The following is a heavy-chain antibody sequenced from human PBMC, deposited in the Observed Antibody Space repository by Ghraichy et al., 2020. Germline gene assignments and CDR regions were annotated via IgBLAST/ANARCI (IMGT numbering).Heavy chain of an antibody. D-gene: IGHD1-26*01. CDR3: TRGEDYYKVKD. CDR2: IHHSEGT. J-gene: IGHJ4*02. V-gene: IGHV4-34*01. CDR1: GGSFSGYY. Sequence: GSLRLSCTVYGGSFSGYYLTWIRQPPGKGLEWIGEIHHSEGTNYSPSLKSRVTISVDTSKSQSSLNLNSVTAADTAVYYCTRGEDYYKVKDWGQGTLVTVSS.